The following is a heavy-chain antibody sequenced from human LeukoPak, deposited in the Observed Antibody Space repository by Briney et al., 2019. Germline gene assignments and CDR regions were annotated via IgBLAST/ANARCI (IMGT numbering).Heavy chain of an antibody. Sequence: ASVKVSCKASGYTFTSYYMHWMRQAPGQGLEWMGIINPSGGSTSYAQKFQGRVTMTRDTSTSTVYMELSSLRSEDTAVYYCARSRAFYGDYEFNTYYYYGMDVWGQGTTVTVSS. CDR2: INPSGGST. J-gene: IGHJ6*02. CDR1: GYTFTSYY. D-gene: IGHD4-17*01. CDR3: ARSRAFYGDYEFNTYYYYGMDV. V-gene: IGHV1-46*01.